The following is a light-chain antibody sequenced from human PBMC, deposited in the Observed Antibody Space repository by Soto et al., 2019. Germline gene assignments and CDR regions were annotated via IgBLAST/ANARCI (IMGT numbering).Light chain of an antibody. V-gene: IGKV1-5*01. Sequence: IQITQSRSSVSAAVVESVTITCLASQSISSWLAWYQHRPGKAPRLLIYAASSLESGVPSRFSGSASGTDFTLTISNLQPEDIATYFCQHYDDGLVTFGGGTKVEIK. CDR1: QSISSW. CDR2: AAS. CDR3: QHYDDGLVT. J-gene: IGKJ4*01.